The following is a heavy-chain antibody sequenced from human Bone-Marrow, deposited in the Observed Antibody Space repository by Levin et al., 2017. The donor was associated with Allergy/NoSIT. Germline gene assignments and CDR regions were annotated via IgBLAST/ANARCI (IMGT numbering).Heavy chain of an antibody. CDR1: GFTVSSNY. CDR3: ARGWFGEWLSH. Sequence: GGSLRLSCAASGFTVSSNYMSWVRQAPGKGPEWVSVIYSGGSTYYADSVKGRFTISRDNSKNTLYLQMNSLRAEDPAVSYCARGWFGEWLSHWGQGTLVTVSS. V-gene: IGHV3-53*01. J-gene: IGHJ4*02. CDR2: IYSGGST. D-gene: IGHD3-10*01.